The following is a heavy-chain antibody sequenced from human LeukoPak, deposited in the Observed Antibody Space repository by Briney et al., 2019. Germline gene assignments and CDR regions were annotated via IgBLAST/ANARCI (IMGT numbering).Heavy chain of an antibody. CDR2: ITNTGLST. J-gene: IGHJ4*02. Sequence: GGSLRLSCAASGFTFSTYAMSWVRQAPGKGLEWVSAITNTGLSTYYADSVKGRFTISRDNSKNTLYVQMNSLRAEDTAVYFCAKAPRKTVAGLSGSDFWGQGTRVTVSS. CDR1: GFTFSTYA. V-gene: IGHV3-23*01. D-gene: IGHD6-19*01. CDR3: AKAPRKTVAGLSGSDF.